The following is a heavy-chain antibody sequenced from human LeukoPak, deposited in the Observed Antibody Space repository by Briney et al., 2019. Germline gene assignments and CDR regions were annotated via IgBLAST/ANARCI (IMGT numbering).Heavy chain of an antibody. CDR2: IYYSGST. CDR3: ARPSRTGSGWDAFDI. D-gene: IGHD3-22*01. CDR1: GGSLSNYY. V-gene: IGHV4-59*08. Sequence: SETLSLTCTVSGGSLSNYYWSWIRQPPGKELEWIGYIYYSGSTNYNSSLTGRVTISVDTSKNQFSLNLSSVTAADTAMYYCARPSRTGSGWDAFDIWGQGTMVTVSS. J-gene: IGHJ3*02.